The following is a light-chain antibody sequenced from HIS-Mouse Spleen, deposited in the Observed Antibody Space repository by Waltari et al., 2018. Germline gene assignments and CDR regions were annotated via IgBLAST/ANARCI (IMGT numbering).Light chain of an antibody. CDR2: AAS. Sequence: DIQLTQSPSFLSASVGDRVTITCRASQGISSYLAWYQQKPGKAPKLLIYAASTLQSGVPSRFSGSGSGTVFTLTISSLQPEDFATYYCQQLNSYPPTFGQGTKVEIK. V-gene: IGKV1-9*01. J-gene: IGKJ1*01. CDR3: QQLNSYPPT. CDR1: QGISSY.